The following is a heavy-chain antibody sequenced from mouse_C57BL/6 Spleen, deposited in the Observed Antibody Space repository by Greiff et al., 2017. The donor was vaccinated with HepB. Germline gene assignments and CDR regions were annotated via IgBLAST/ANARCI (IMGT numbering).Heavy chain of an antibody. V-gene: IGHV2-2*01. Sequence: VQLQQSGPGLVQPSQSLSITCTVSGFSLTSYGVHWVRQSPGKGLEWLGVIWSGGSTDYNAAFISRLSISKDTSKSQVFFKMNSLQADDTAIYYCARIYGSSYEYYFDYWGQGTTLTVSS. D-gene: IGHD1-1*01. CDR3: ARIYGSSYEYYFDY. CDR2: IWSGGST. CDR1: GFSLTSYG. J-gene: IGHJ2*01.